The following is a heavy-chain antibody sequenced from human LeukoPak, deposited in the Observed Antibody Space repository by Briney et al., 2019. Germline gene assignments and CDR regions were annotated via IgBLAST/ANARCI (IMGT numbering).Heavy chain of an antibody. Sequence: QSAGSLRLSCAASGFTFSSYGMHWVRQAPGKGLEWVAVISYDGSNTSYADSVKGRFTISRDNSKNTLYLQMNSLRAEDTAVYYCAKMIAAEPFDYWGQGTLVTVSS. CDR2: ISYDGSNT. D-gene: IGHD6-13*01. V-gene: IGHV3-30*18. CDR3: AKMIAAEPFDY. J-gene: IGHJ4*02. CDR1: GFTFSSYG.